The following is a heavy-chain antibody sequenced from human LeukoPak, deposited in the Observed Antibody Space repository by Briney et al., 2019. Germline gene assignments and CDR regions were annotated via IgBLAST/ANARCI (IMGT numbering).Heavy chain of an antibody. CDR3: ARLGNYYDSSGYS. V-gene: IGHV4-39*01. CDR1: GGSISSSSYY. J-gene: IGHJ5*02. D-gene: IGHD3-22*01. CDR2: IYYSGST. Sequence: PSETLSLTCTVSGGSISSSSYYWGWIRQPPGKGLEWIGSIYYSGSTYYNLSLKSRVTISVDTSKNQFSLKLSSVTAADTAVYYCARLGNYYDSSGYSWGQGTLVTVSS.